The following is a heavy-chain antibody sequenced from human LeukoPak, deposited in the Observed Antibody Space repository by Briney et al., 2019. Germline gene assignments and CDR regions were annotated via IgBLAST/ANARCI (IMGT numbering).Heavy chain of an antibody. V-gene: IGHV2-5*01. CDR2: IYWNDDK. Sequence: SGPTLVNPTQTLTLTCTFSGFSLSTRGGGVGWIRQPPGKALEWLPLIYWNDDKRYSPSLKSRLTITKDTSKNQVVLTMTNMDPVDTATYYCAHRRGYDFWSGYFNNWFDPWGQGTLVTVSS. CDR3: AHRRGYDFWSGYFNNWFDP. CDR1: GFSLSTRGGG. J-gene: IGHJ5*02. D-gene: IGHD3-3*01.